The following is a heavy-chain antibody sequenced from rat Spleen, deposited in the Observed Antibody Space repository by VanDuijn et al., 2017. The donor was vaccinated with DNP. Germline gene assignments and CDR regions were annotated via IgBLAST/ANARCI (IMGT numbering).Heavy chain of an antibody. CDR1: GYSITSNHK. CDR2: IDNAGNT. D-gene: IGHD1-11*01. J-gene: IGHJ2*01. Sequence: EVQLQESGPGLVKPSQSLSLTCSVTGYSITSNHKWSWIRKFPGNELEWMGYIDNAGNTNYNPSLKSRFSITRDTYKNQFFLQVNSVTTEDTATYYCAISRTEGIVDLHYFDYWGQGVMVTFSS. V-gene: IGHV3-3*01. CDR3: AISRTEGIVDLHYFDY.